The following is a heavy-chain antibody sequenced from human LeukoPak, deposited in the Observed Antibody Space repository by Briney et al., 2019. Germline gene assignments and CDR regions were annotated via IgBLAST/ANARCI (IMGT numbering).Heavy chain of an antibody. D-gene: IGHD3-10*01. J-gene: IGHJ3*02. CDR1: GFTFSSYS. CDR2: ISSSSSTI. V-gene: IGHV3-48*01. Sequence: NPGGSLRLSCAASGFTFSSYSMNWVRQAPGKGLEWVSYISSSSSTIYYADSVKGRFTIPRDNAKNSLYLQMNSLRAEDTAVYYCAKDHSVSFYYYARDGAFDIWGQGTMVTVSS. CDR3: AKDHSVSFYYYARDGAFDI.